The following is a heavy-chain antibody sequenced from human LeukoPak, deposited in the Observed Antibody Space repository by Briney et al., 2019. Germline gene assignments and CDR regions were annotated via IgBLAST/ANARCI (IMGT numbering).Heavy chain of an antibody. J-gene: IGHJ4*02. CDR3: ARAVTLIAAAGDYFDY. CDR2: INHSGST. D-gene: IGHD6-13*01. Sequence: SETLSLTCAVSGGSISSGGYSWSWIRQPPGKGLEWIGEINHSGSTNYNPSLKSRVTISVDTSKNQFSLKLSSVTAADTAVYYCARAVTLIAAAGDYFDYWGQGTLVTVSS. CDR1: GGSISSGGYS. V-gene: IGHV4-34*01.